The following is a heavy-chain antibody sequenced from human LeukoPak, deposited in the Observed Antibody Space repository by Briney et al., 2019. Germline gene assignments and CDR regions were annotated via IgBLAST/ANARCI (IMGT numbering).Heavy chain of an antibody. CDR3: AKDKTPRNYYYDSSGLSLGY. CDR1: GFTFSTYW. V-gene: IGHV3-30*18. CDR2: ISYDGSNK. D-gene: IGHD3-22*01. J-gene: IGHJ4*02. Sequence: GGSLSLSCAASGFTFSTYWMSWVRQAPGKGLEWVAVISYDGSNKYYADSVKGRFTISRDNSKNTLYLQMNSLRAEDTAVYYCAKDKTPRNYYYDSSGLSLGYWGQGTLVTVSS.